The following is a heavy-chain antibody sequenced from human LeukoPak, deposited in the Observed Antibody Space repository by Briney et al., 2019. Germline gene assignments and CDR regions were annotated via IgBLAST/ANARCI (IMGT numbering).Heavy chain of an antibody. CDR3: ARGKYYYDSSGYLFDY. CDR1: GYTFTSYY. V-gene: IGHV1-46*01. J-gene: IGHJ4*02. Sequence: ASVKASCKASGYTFTSYYMHWVRQAPGQGLEWMGIINPSGGSTSYAQKFQGRVTMTRDTSTSTVYMELSSLRSEDTAVYYCARGKYYYDSSGYLFDYWGQGTLVTVSS. CDR2: INPSGGST. D-gene: IGHD3-22*01.